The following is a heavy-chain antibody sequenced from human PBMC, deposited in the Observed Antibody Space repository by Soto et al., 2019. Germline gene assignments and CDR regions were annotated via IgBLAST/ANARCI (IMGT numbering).Heavy chain of an antibody. Sequence: GGSLRLSCAASVFTFSSYDMHWVRQATGKGLEWVSAIGTAGDTYYPGSVKGRFTISRENAKNSLYLQMNSLRAGDTAVYYCARALSSSWYHYYYYMDVWGKGTTVTVSS. V-gene: IGHV3-13*01. J-gene: IGHJ6*03. CDR3: ARALSSSWYHYYYYMDV. D-gene: IGHD6-13*01. CDR1: VFTFSSYD. CDR2: IGTAGDT.